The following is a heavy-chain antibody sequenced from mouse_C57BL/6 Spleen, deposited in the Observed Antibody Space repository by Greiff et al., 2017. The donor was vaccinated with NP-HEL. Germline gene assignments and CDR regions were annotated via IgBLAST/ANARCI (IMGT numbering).Heavy chain of an antibody. V-gene: IGHV1-19*01. CDR2: INPYNGGT. D-gene: IGHD1-1*01. CDR3: ARAGYYYGSNWYFDV. J-gene: IGHJ1*03. Sequence: EVQLQQSGPVLVKPGASVKMSCKASGYTFTDYYMNWVKQSHGKSLEWIGVINPYNGGTSYNQKFKGKATLTVDKSSSTAYMELNSLTSEDSAVYYCARAGYYYGSNWYFDVWGTGTTVTVSS. CDR1: GYTFTDYY.